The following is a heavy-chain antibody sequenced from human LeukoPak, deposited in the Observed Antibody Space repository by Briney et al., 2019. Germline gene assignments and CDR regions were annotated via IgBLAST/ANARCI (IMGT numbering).Heavy chain of an antibody. CDR1: GYTFTGYY. J-gene: IGHJ4*02. CDR2: INPNSGGT. D-gene: IGHD1-1*01. V-gene: IGHV1-2*02. CDR3: ARVHAPTTGGYRGWPFDY. Sequence: ASVKVSCKASGYTFTGYYMHWVRQAPGQGLEWMGWINPNSGGTNYAQKFQGRVTMTRDTSISTAYMELSRLRSDDTAVYYCARVHAPTTGGYRGWPFDYWGQGTLVTVSS.